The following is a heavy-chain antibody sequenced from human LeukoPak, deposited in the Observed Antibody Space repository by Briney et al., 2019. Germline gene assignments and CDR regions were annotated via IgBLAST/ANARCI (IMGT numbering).Heavy chain of an antibody. CDR2: ISWDSGSI. D-gene: IGHD5-18*01. J-gene: IGHJ4*02. CDR1: GFTFDDYA. CDR3: AKDGYSYGFLFNY. V-gene: IGHV3-9*01. Sequence: PGGSLRLSCAASGFTFDDYAMHWVRQAPGKGLEWVSGISWDSGSIGYADSVKGRLTISRDNAKNSLYLQMNSLRAEDTALYYCAKDGYSYGFLFNYWGQGTLVTVSS.